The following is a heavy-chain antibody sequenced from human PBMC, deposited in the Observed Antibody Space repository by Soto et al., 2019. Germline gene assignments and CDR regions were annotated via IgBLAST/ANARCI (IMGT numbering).Heavy chain of an antibody. D-gene: IGHD6-6*01. Sequence: SVKVSCKASGGTFSSYAISWVRQAPGQGLEWMGGIIPIFGTANYAQKFQGRVTITADESTSTAYMELSSLRSEDTAVYYCARNKETIAARRNYYYYGMDVWGQGTTVTVSS. CDR2: IIPIFGTA. V-gene: IGHV1-69*13. CDR1: GGTFSSYA. CDR3: ARNKETIAARRNYYYYGMDV. J-gene: IGHJ6*02.